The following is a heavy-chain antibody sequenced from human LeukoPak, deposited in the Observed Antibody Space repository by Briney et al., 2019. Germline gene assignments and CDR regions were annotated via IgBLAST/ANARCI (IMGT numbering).Heavy chain of an antibody. CDR2: IGTAGDT. CDR1: GFTFSSYD. Sequence: QPGGSLRLSCAASGFTFSSYDMHWVRQATGKGLEWVSAIGTAGDTYYPGSVKGRFTISRENAKNSLYLQMNSLRAGDTAVYYCARGRYHDAFDIWGQGTMVPVAS. V-gene: IGHV3-13*04. CDR3: ARGRYHDAFDI. J-gene: IGHJ3*02. D-gene: IGHD2-2*01.